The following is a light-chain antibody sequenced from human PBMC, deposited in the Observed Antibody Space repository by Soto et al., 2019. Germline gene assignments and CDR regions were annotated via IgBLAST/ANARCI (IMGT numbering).Light chain of an antibody. CDR3: GSHTDSSSPV. V-gene: IGLV2-14*03. J-gene: IGLJ2*01. CDR2: EVN. Sequence: QPVLIQPASVSGSPGQSITISCTGTSSDVGGYNYVSWYQQHPGKAPKVIIYEVNHRPSGVSSRFSGSKSGNTASLNISGLLAEDEADYYCGSHTDSSSPVFGGGTKVTVL. CDR1: SSDVGGYNY.